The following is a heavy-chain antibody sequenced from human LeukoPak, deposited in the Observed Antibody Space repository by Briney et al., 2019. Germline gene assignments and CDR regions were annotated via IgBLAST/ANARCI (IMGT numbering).Heavy chain of an antibody. Sequence: PGGSLRLSCAASGFNFNFYAIHWARQAPGKGLEWMALISYDGKKQHFADSVEGRFTISRDNSKNTVYLQMNGLRPEDTAVYFCARGIVPGGPNYGWLDPWGQGTLVTVSS. CDR2: ISYDGKKQ. J-gene: IGHJ5*02. CDR3: ARGIVPGGPNYGWLDP. D-gene: IGHD3-10*01. CDR1: GFNFNFYA. V-gene: IGHV3-30*04.